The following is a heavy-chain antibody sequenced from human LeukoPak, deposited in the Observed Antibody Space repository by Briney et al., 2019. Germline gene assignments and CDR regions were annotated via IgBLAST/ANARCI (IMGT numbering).Heavy chain of an antibody. Sequence: PGGSLRLSCAASGFTFSNSARTWVRQPPGKGLEWVSAISGSGDKIHYADSVKGRFTISRDNSKNTLYLQMNSLTVEDTAIYYCAKDWSCDYWGQGTLITVSS. CDR3: AKDWSCDY. CDR1: GFTFSNSA. J-gene: IGHJ4*02. V-gene: IGHV3-23*01. CDR2: ISGSGDKI. D-gene: IGHD1-26*01.